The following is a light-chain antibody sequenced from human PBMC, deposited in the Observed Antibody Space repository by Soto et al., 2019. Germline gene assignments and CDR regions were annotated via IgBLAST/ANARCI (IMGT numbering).Light chain of an antibody. CDR1: QSVSSY. CDR2: DAS. CDR3: QQHSNWPPIT. V-gene: IGKV3-11*01. J-gene: IGKJ5*01. Sequence: EIVLTQSPAALSLSPGARATLSCRASQSVSSYLAWYQQKPGQAPRLLIYDASDRATGIPGRFSGSGSGTDFTLTISSLEPEDFAVYYCQQHSNWPPITFGQGTRLGIK.